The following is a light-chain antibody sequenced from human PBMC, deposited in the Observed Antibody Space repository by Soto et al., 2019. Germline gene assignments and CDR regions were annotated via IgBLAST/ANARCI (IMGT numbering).Light chain of an antibody. CDR3: QQSYSTPRT. CDR1: QSISSY. J-gene: IGKJ2*01. V-gene: IGKV1-39*01. CDR2: ATS. Sequence: DIQMTQSPSSLSASVGDRVTITCRASQSISSYLNWYQQKPGKAPKLLIYATSNLQSGVPSRFSGSGSGIDFTLTISSLQPEDFATYYCQQSYSTPRTFGQGTKLEIK.